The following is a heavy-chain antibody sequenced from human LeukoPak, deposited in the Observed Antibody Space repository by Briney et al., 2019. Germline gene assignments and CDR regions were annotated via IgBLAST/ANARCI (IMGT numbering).Heavy chain of an antibody. Sequence: SETLSLTCTVSGGSISSYYWSWIRQPPGKGLEWIGYIYYSGSTNYNPSLKSRVTISVDTSKNQFSLKPSSVTAADTAVYYCARGGAITIFGVAMSDAFDIWGQGTMVTVSS. CDR2: IYYSGST. J-gene: IGHJ3*02. CDR1: GGSISSYY. D-gene: IGHD3-3*01. V-gene: IGHV4-59*01. CDR3: ARGGAITIFGVAMSDAFDI.